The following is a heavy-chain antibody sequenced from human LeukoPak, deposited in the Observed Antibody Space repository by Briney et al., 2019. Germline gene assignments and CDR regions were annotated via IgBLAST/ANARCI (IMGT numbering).Heavy chain of an antibody. CDR2: INPNSGGT. D-gene: IGHD2-2*01. Sequence: ASVKVSCEASGYTFTGYYMHWVRQAPGQGLEWMGWINPNSGGTNYAQKFQGRVTMTRDTSISTAYMVLSRLRSDDTAVYYCARDPSTSGHNWFDPWGQGTLVTVSS. CDR3: ARDPSTSGHNWFDP. V-gene: IGHV1-2*02. J-gene: IGHJ5*02. CDR1: GYTFTGYY.